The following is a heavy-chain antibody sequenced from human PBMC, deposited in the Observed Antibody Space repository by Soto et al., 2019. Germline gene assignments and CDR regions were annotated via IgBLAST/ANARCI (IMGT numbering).Heavy chain of an antibody. Sequence: SETLSLTCTVSGGSISSPDYYWGWIRQPPGKGLEWIGSISYSGSTYYNPSLKSRVTISVDTSKNQFSLKLSSVTAADTAVYYCARHYFEFRIAAAGNFDYWGQGTLVTVSS. CDR2: ISYSGST. V-gene: IGHV4-39*01. D-gene: IGHD6-13*01. J-gene: IGHJ4*02. CDR1: GGSISSPDYY. CDR3: ARHYFEFRIAAAGNFDY.